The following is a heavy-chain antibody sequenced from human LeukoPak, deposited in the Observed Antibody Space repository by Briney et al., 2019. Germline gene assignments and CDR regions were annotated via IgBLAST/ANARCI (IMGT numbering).Heavy chain of an antibody. CDR1: GFTFSSYG. CDR2: IRYDGSNK. Sequence: PGGSLRLSCAASGFTFSSYGMHWVRQAPGKGLEWVAFIRYDGSNKYYADSVKGRFTISRDNSKNTLYLQLSSLRGEDTAVYYCARKMDSYFDYWGLGTLVTVSS. J-gene: IGHJ4*02. CDR3: ARKMDSYFDY. V-gene: IGHV3-30*02. D-gene: IGHD2-2*03.